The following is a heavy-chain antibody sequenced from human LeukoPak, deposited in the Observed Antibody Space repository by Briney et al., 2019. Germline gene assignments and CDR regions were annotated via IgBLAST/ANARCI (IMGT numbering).Heavy chain of an antibody. CDR3: ARAFCGGDCYSEFDS. V-gene: IGHV3-30-3*01. CDR2: ISYDGINK. Sequence: PGGSLRLSCAASGLINNYAMHWVRLAPGKGLEWVAVISYDGINKYYADSMEGRFTISRDISGNTLYLQMNSLRPEDTAVYYCARAFCGGDCYSEFDSWGQGTLVTVSS. J-gene: IGHJ5*01. CDR1: GLINNYA. D-gene: IGHD2-21*02.